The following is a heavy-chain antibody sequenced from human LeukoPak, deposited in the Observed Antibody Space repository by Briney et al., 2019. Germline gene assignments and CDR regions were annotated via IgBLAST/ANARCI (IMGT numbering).Heavy chain of an antibody. V-gene: IGHV3-30*01. CDR1: GSTFSNYA. CDR3: ARGGGGCTNGVCYIDY. D-gene: IGHD2-8*01. Sequence: GGSLRLSCAASGSTFSNYAMHWVRQAPGKGLEWVAVISYDGTYKYYADSVKGRFTISRDNSKNTLYLQMNSLRAEDTAVYYCARGGGGCTNGVCYIDYWGQGTLVTVSS. J-gene: IGHJ4*02. CDR2: ISYDGTYK.